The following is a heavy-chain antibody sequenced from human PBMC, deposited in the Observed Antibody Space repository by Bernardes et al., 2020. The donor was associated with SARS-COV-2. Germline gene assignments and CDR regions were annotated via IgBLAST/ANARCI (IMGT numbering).Heavy chain of an antibody. J-gene: IGHJ4*02. D-gene: IGHD3-16*01. V-gene: IGHV3-23*01. CDR2: ISGSGGIT. CDR3: AKGGGGPSSAFDY. Sequence: GGSLRLSCAASEFTFSSDALSWVRQAPGKGLEWVSVISGSGGITYYADSVKGRFTISRDNSKNTLYLQMNSLRAEDTAVYYCAKGGGGPSSAFDYWGQGTLVTVSS. CDR1: EFTFSSDA.